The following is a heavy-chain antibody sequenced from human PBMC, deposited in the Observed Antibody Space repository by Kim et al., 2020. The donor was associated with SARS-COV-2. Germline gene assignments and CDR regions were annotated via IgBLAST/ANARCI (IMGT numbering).Heavy chain of an antibody. Sequence: GGSLRLSCAASGFTISSYALHWVRQAPGKGLEWVAVISFYGSNKYYADSGKGRFTISRDNSKNTLYLQMISLRAEDTAVYYCAIDGYIHYYILTGYLDYWSQGTVHTVSS. D-gene: IGHD3-9*01. CDR3: AIDGYIHYYILTGYLDY. CDR2: ISFYGSNK. CDR1: GFTISSYA. V-gene: IGHV3-30-3*01. J-gene: IGHJ4*02.